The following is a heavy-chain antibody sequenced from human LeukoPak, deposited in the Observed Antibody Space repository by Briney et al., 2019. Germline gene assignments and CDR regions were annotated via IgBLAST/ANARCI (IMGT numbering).Heavy chain of an antibody. J-gene: IGHJ4*02. D-gene: IGHD3-22*01. CDR2: ISSTGSTI. CDR3: ASDYYDRSQY. V-gene: IGHV3-48*03. CDR1: GFTFSSYE. Sequence: GGSLRLSCAASGFTFSSYEMNWVRQAPGKGLEWVSYISSTGSTIYYADSVKGRFTISRDNAKNSLYLQMNSLRAEDTAVYYCASDYYDRSQYWGRGTLVTVSS.